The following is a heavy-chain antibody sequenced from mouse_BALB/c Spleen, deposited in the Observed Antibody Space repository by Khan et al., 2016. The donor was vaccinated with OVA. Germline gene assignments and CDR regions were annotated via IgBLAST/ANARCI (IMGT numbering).Heavy chain of an antibody. CDR3: ATSYFYGYYFDY. Sequence: EVELVESGGGLVQPGGSRKLSCAASGFTFSTYGMHWVRQAPEKGLEWVAYISGDSSTVYYADTVKGRFTIYRDNPKNTLFLQMTSLMSEDTARYYCATSYFYGYYFDYWCPGTTLTVSS. V-gene: IGHV5-17*02. CDR1: GFTFSTYG. D-gene: IGHD1-1*01. CDR2: ISGDSSTV. J-gene: IGHJ2*01.